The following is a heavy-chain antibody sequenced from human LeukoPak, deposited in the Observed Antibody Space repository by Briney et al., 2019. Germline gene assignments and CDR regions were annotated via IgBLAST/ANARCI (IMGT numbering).Heavy chain of an antibody. J-gene: IGHJ4*02. V-gene: IGHV3-48*02. CDR3: AKVTDRQFDY. CDR1: GFTFSSYG. Sequence: GGTLRLSCAASGFTFSSYGMNWVRQAPGKGLEWISYIGPGSNTMYYAHSVKGRFTISRDNANHSLYLQMNSLRDEDTAVYYCAKVTDRQFDYWGQGTLVTVSS. CDR2: IGPGSNTM.